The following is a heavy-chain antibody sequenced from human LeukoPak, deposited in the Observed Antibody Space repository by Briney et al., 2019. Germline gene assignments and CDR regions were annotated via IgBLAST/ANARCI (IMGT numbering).Heavy chain of an antibody. J-gene: IGHJ4*02. V-gene: IGHV1-46*01. Sequence: ASVKVSCKASGYTFTSYYMHWVRQAPGQGLEWMGIINPSGGSTSYAQKFQGRVTMTRDTSTSTVYMELSSLRSEDTAVYYCAKSEVGAISWVHWGQGTLVIVSS. D-gene: IGHD1-26*01. CDR3: AKSEVGAISWVH. CDR2: INPSGGST. CDR1: GYTFTSYY.